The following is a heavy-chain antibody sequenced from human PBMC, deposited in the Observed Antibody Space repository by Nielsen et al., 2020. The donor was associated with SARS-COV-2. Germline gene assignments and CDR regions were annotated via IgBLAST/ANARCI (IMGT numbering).Heavy chain of an antibody. J-gene: IGHJ3*02. CDR3: ARGTYYYDSSGRGAFDI. V-gene: IGHV3-21*01. CDR2: ISSSSSYI. D-gene: IGHD3-22*01. Sequence: VRQAPGKGLEWVSSISSSSSYIYYADSVKGRFTISRDNSKNTLYLQMKSLRAEDTAVYYCARGTYYYDSSGRGAFDIWGQGTMVTVSS.